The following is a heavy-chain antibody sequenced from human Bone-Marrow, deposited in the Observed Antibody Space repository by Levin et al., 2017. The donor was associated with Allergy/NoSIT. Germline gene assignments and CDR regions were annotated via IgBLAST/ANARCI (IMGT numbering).Heavy chain of an antibody. CDR3: AKDRVSVWFGTKRDHFDP. Sequence: PGGSLRLSCAASGFIFSDYAMTWVRQAPGKGLEWVSSISSKGTTKKYAESVKGRFGISRDKSTSTMFLDMTSLRVEDTAIYYWAKDRVSVWFGTKRDHFDPWGHGTLVTVSS. CDR2: ISSKGTTK. V-gene: IGHV3-23*01. J-gene: IGHJ5*02. CDR1: GFIFSDYA. D-gene: IGHD3-10*01.